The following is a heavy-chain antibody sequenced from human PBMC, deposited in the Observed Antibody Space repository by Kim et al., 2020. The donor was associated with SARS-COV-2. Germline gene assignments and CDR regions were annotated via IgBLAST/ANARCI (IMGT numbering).Heavy chain of an antibody. CDR3: ARQVCGGDCYSWEYYYGMDV. D-gene: IGHD2-21*02. J-gene: IGHJ6*02. Sequence: ASVKVSCKASGYTFTSYGISWVRQAPGQGLEWMGWISAYNGNTNYAQKLQGRDTMTTDTSTSTAYMELRSLRSDDTAVYYCARQVCGGDCYSWEYYYGMDVWGQGTTLTVSS. CDR1: GYTFTSYG. V-gene: IGHV1-18*04. CDR2: ISAYNGNT.